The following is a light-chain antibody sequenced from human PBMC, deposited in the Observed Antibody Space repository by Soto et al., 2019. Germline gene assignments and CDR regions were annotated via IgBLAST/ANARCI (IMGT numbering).Light chain of an antibody. CDR1: QSVSSSY. Sequence: EIVLTQSPGTLSLSPGERATLSCRASQSVSSSYLAWYQQGPGQAPRLLIFGASSRATGIPDRFSGSGSGADFTLTISRLEPEDFAVYYCQQYGSSPITFGHGTRLEIK. J-gene: IGKJ5*01. V-gene: IGKV3-20*01. CDR3: QQYGSSPIT. CDR2: GAS.